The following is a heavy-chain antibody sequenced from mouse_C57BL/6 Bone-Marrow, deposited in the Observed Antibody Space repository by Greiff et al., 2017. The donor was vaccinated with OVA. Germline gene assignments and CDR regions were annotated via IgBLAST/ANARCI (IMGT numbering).Heavy chain of an antibody. Sequence: EVKLEESGGGLVQPGGSLKLSCAASGFTFSDYYMYWVRQTPEKRLEWVAYISNGGGSTYYPDTVKGRFTISRDNAKNTLYLQMSRLKSEDTAMYYCATRFFTTVVAPYAMDYWGQGTSVTVSS. CDR2: ISNGGGST. CDR1: GFTFSDYY. V-gene: IGHV5-12*01. J-gene: IGHJ4*01. CDR3: ATRFFTTVVAPYAMDY. D-gene: IGHD1-1*01.